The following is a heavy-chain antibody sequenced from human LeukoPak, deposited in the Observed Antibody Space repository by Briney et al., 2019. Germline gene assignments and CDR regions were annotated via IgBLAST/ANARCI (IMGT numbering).Heavy chain of an antibody. CDR3: ARDDYDSSGYYGAFWFDP. CDR2: IYTSENT. J-gene: IGHJ5*02. V-gene: IGHV4-61*02. Sequence: SETLSLTCTVSGVSIGSGSFYWSWIRQPAGKGLEWIGRIYTSENTNYNPSLQSRITMSVDTSKNQFSLKLSSVTAADTAVYYCARDDYDSSGYYGAFWFDPWGQGILVTVAS. D-gene: IGHD3-22*01. CDR1: GVSIGSGSFY.